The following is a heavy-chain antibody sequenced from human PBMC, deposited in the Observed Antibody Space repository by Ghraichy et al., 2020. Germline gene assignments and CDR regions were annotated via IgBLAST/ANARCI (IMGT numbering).Heavy chain of an antibody. CDR2: IYSAGST. CDR3: SRSTTVTVLYYFDY. V-gene: IGHV3-66*01. J-gene: IGHJ4*02. D-gene: IGHD4-17*01. Sequence: SVIYSAGSTYYADSVKGRFNISRDNSKNTLYLQMNSLRAEDTAVYYCSRSTTVTVLYYFDYWGQ.